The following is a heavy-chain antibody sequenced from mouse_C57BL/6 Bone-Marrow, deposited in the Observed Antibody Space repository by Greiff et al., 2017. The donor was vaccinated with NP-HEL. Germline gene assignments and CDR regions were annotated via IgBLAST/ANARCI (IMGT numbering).Heavy chain of an antibody. CDR1: GYTFTDYY. V-gene: IGHV1-19*01. CDR2: INPYNGGT. Sequence: VQLQQSGPVLVKPGASVKMSCKASGYTFTDYYMNWVKQSHGKSLEWIGVINPYNGGTSYHQKFKGKATLTVDKSSSTAYMELNSLTSEDSAVYYCARYGGYFGWFAYWGQGTLVTVSA. J-gene: IGHJ3*01. CDR3: ARYGGYFGWFAY. D-gene: IGHD2-3*01.